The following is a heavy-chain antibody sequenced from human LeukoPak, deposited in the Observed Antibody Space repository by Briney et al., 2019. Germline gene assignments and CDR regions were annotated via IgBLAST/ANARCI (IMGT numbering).Heavy chain of an antibody. CDR3: TTSPTFGGANY. V-gene: IGHV3-15*01. CDR2: IKSRTDGGTT. CDR1: GFTFSNAW. Sequence: GGSLRLSCAASGFTFSNAWMSWVRQAPGKGLEWVGRIKSRTDGGTTDYAAPVKGRFTISRDDSKNTLYLQMNSLKTEDTAVYYCTTSPTFGGANYWGQGTLVTVSS. D-gene: IGHD3-16*01. J-gene: IGHJ4*02.